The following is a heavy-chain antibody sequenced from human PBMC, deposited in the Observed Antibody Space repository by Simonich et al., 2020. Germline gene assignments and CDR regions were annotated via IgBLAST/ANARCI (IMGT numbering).Heavy chain of an antibody. CDR1: GGSFSGYY. J-gene: IGHJ2*01. V-gene: IGHV4-34*01. Sequence: QVQLQQWGAGLLKPSETLSLTCAVYGGSFSGYYWSWIRQPPGKGREWIGEINHSGSPNDNPSRKSRFTISVETSKNQFSLKLSSVPAADTAVYYCARKGLVWGSPWYFDLWGRGTLVTVSS. CDR3: ARKGLVWGSPWYFDL. CDR2: INHSGSP. D-gene: IGHD7-27*01.